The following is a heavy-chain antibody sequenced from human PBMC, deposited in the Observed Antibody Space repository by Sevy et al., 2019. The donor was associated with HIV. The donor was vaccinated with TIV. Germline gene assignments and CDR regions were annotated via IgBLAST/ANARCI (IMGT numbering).Heavy chain of an antibody. D-gene: IGHD3-22*01. CDR2: FYPGDSDT. CDR3: ARTYDSSGSCDY. J-gene: IGHJ4*02. Sequence: GESLKISCKGSGYTLASNWIGWVRQMPGKGLEGMGIFYPGDSDTRYSPSFQGQVTISADKSLSTAYLQWSSLKASDTAMYYCARTYDSSGSCDYWGQGTLVTVSS. CDR1: GYTLASNW. V-gene: IGHV5-51*01.